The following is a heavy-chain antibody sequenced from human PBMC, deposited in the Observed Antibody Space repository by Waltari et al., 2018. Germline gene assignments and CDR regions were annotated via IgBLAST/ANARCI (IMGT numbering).Heavy chain of an antibody. V-gene: IGHV3-9*03. D-gene: IGHD6-13*01. CDR1: GFTFDDYA. J-gene: IGHJ3*02. CDR2: ISWNSSSI. Sequence: EVQLVESGGGLVQPGRSLRLSCAASGFTFDDYAMHWVRQAPGKGLEWVSGISWNSSSIGYADAVKGRFTISRDNAKNSLYLQMNSLRAEDMALYYCAKDIFPYSSSPRRSGAFDIWGQGTMVTVSS. CDR3: AKDIFPYSSSPRRSGAFDI.